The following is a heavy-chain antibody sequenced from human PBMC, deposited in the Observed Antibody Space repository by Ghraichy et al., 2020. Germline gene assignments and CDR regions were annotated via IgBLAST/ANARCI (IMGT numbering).Heavy chain of an antibody. V-gene: IGHV3-53*01. CDR2: IYSGGST. Sequence: GESLNISCAASGFTVSSNYMSWVRQAPGKGLEWVSVIYSGGSTYYADSVKGRFTISRDNSKNTLYLQMNSLRAEDTAVYYCASEDSGYWGQGTLVTVSS. CDR1: GFTVSSNY. D-gene: IGHD2-15*01. CDR3: ASEDSGY. J-gene: IGHJ4*02.